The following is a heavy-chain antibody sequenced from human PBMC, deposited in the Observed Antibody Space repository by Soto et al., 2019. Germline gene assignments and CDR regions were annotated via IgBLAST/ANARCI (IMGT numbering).Heavy chain of an antibody. D-gene: IGHD3-3*01. CDR1: GFTFSRYT. CDR3: ARAGGYYDYYMDV. J-gene: IGHJ6*03. V-gene: IGHV3-21*01. Sequence: EVQLVESGGGLVEPGGSVRLSCAASGFTFSRYTMNWVRQAPGKGLEWVSSISYTSTYIYYADSLKGRFTISRDNAKNSLYLQMSGLRAEDTALYYCARAGGYYDYYMDVWGKGTTVTVSS. CDR2: ISYTSTYI.